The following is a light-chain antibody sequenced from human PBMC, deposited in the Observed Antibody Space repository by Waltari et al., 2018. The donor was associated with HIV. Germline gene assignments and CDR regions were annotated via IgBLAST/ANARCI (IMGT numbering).Light chain of an antibody. CDR1: SSDVGAYEY. CDR2: DVY. V-gene: IGLV2-14*03. J-gene: IGLJ1*01. CDR3: ASFTSGRLNV. Sequence: QSALTQPASVSGSPGQSITISCTGTSSDVGAYEYVLWYQQHPGKVPKLLIYDVYNRPSRITNRFSGSKSGNTASLTISGLQAEDEAAYYCASFTSGRLNVFGTGTKVTVL.